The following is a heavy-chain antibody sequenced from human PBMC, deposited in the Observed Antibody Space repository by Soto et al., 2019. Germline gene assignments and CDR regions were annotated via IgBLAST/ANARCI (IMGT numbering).Heavy chain of an antibody. V-gene: IGHV4-61*01. CDR1: GGSVSRGTNY. CDR2: IYYSGST. CDR3: ARGEPAMVLGPVDY. Sequence: PSATLSLTCTVSGGSVSRGTNYWSWIRQPLGKGLEWIGYIYYSGSTNYSPSLKSRVTISVDTSKNQFSLKLSSVPAADTAVYYCARGEPAMVLGPVDYWGQGTLVTVSS. D-gene: IGHD5-18*01. J-gene: IGHJ4*02.